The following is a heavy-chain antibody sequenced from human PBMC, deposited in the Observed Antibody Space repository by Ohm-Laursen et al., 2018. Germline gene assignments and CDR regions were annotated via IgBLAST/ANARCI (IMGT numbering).Heavy chain of an antibody. V-gene: IGHV3-30*03. Sequence: SLRLSCTASGFTFSSYGMHWVRQAPGKGLEWVAVISYDGSNKYYADSVKGRFTISRDNSKNTLYLQMNSLRAEDTAVYYCARCKQPRDYYGMDVWGQGTTVTVSS. J-gene: IGHJ6*02. D-gene: IGHD6-13*01. CDR2: ISYDGSNK. CDR1: GFTFSSYG. CDR3: ARCKQPRDYYGMDV.